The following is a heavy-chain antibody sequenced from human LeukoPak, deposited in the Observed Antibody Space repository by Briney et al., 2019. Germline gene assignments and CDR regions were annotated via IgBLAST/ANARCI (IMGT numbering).Heavy chain of an antibody. J-gene: IGHJ5*02. D-gene: IGHD1-7*01. CDR2: IIPIFGTA. CDR3: ARDNYAGANWFDP. V-gene: IGHV1-69*05. CDR1: GGAFSSYA. Sequence: SVKVSCQASGGAFSSYAISWVRPAPGQGREWMGGIIPIFGTANYTQKFQGRVTITTDESTSTAYMELSSLRSEDTAVYYCARDNYAGANWFDPWGQGTLVTVSS.